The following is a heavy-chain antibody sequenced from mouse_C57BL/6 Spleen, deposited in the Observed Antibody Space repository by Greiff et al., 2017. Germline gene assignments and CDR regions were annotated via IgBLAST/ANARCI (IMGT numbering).Heavy chain of an antibody. Sequence: EVKLMESGGGLVQPGGSMKLSCVASGFTFSNYWMTWVRQSPEKGLEWVAQIRLKSDNYATPYAESVKGRFTISRADSNSCLYLQLNNLRAENTGIYCGTVPSYGPCAYWGQGTLVTVSA. CDR2: IRLKSDNYAT. CDR3: TVPSYGPCAY. V-gene: IGHV6-3*01. CDR1: GFTFSNYW. D-gene: IGHD2-10*01. J-gene: IGHJ3*01.